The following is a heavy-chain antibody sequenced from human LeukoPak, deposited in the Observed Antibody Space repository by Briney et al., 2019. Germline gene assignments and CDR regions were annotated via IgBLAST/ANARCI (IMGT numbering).Heavy chain of an antibody. Sequence: GGSLRLSCAASGFTFTSYSMNWVRQAPGKGLEWVSYISSSSSPIYYADSVKGRFTISRGNSKSTLFLQMNSLRAEDTAVYYCAKDFITMVRGVIGYWGQGTLVTVSS. J-gene: IGHJ4*02. D-gene: IGHD3-10*01. V-gene: IGHV3-48*01. CDR1: GFTFTSYS. CDR3: AKDFITMVRGVIGY. CDR2: ISSSSSPI.